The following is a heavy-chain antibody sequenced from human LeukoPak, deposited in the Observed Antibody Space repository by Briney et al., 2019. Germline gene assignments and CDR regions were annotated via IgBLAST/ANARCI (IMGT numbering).Heavy chain of an antibody. CDR1: GGTFSSYA. J-gene: IGHJ1*01. CDR3: ARAGRSGWSLEYFQH. D-gene: IGHD6-19*01. CDR2: IIPIFGTA. V-gene: IGHV1-69*13. Sequence: GASVKVSCKASGGTFSSYAISWVRQAPGQGLEWMGGIIPIFGTANYAQKFQGRVTITADESTSTAYMELSSLRSEDTAVYYCARAGRSGWSLEYFQHWGQGTLVTVSS.